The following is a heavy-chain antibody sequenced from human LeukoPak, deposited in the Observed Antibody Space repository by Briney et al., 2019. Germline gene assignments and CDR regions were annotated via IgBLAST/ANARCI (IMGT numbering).Heavy chain of an antibody. CDR2: IYYSGST. CDR1: GGSISSGDYY. D-gene: IGHD2-2*01. J-gene: IGHJ4*02. V-gene: IGHV4-30-4*01. Sequence: PSQTLSLTCTVSGGSISSGDYYWSWIRQPPGKGLEWIGYIYYSGSTYYNPSLKSRVTISVDTPKNQFSLKLSSVTAADTAVYYCAREHCSSTSCSFDYWGQGTLVTVSS. CDR3: AREHCSSTSCSFDY.